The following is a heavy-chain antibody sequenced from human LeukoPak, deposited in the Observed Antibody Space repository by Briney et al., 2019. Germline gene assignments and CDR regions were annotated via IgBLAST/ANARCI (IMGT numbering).Heavy chain of an antibody. D-gene: IGHD3-10*01. CDR2: INHSGST. CDR1: GGSFSGYY. CDR3: ADGSGKARFDY. Sequence: LETLSLTCAVYGGSFSGYYWSWIRQPPGKGLEWIGEINHSGSTNYNPSLKSRVTISVDTSKNQFSLKLSSVTAADTAVYYCADGSGKARFDYWGQGTLVTVSS. J-gene: IGHJ4*02. V-gene: IGHV4-34*01.